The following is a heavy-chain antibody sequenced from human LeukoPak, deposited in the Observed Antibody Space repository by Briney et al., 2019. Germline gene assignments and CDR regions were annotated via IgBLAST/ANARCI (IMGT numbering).Heavy chain of an antibody. Sequence: GGSLRLSCAASGFTFSSYWMHWVRQTPGKGLVWVSRINSDGSITGYADSVKGRFTISRDNAKNTLYLQMNSLRAEDTGVYYCTRVFSWSSFDFRGQGALVTVSS. J-gene: IGHJ4*02. CDR3: TRVFSWSSFDF. CDR2: INSDGSIT. D-gene: IGHD6-13*01. CDR1: GFTFSSYW. V-gene: IGHV3-74*01.